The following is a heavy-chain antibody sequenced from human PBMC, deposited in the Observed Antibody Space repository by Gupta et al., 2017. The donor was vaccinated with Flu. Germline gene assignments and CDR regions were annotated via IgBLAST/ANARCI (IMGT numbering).Heavy chain of an antibody. J-gene: IGHJ3*02. CDR2: VYHSRTT. V-gene: IGHV4-38-2*01. Sequence: QVQLQESGPGLVKPSETLSLTCAVSGYSISSGYHWAWIRQPPGKGLHWIGSVYHSRTTYYNPSLNSRVTMSVDTSKNQFSLRLTFVTTSDTALYFCARLNYGAGSYTAVKSFDMWGQGTLVSVSS. D-gene: IGHD3-10*01. CDR1: GYSISSGYH. CDR3: ARLNYGAGSYTAVKSFDM.